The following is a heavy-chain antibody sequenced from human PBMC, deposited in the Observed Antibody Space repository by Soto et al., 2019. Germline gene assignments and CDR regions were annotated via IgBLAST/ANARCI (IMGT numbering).Heavy chain of an antibody. V-gene: IGHV3-15*01. D-gene: IGHD4-17*01. CDR2: IKSQTDGGTT. CDR3: TTDWVTNRH. J-gene: IGHJ1*01. CDR1: GLTFSSAW. Sequence: EVQLVESGGGFVKPGGSLRLSCAASGLTFSSAWMSWVRQAPGKGLEWVGRIKSQTDGGTTDYAAPMKGRFTISREDSKNTVYLQMNSLKTEDTALYYCTTDWVTNRHWGQGTLVTVSS.